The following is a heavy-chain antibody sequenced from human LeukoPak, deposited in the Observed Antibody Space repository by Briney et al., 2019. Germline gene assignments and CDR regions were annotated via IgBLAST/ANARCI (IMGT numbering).Heavy chain of an antibody. CDR2: ISSSSSYI. D-gene: IGHD1-26*01. CDR1: GFTFSSYS. J-gene: IGHJ4*02. Sequence: GGSLRLSCAASGFTFSSYSMNWVRQAPGKGLEWVSSISSSSSYIYYADSVKGRFTNSRDNAKNSLYLQMNSLRAEDTAVYYCARGPPGMVALIDYWGQGTLVTVSS. V-gene: IGHV3-21*01. CDR3: ARGPPGMVALIDY.